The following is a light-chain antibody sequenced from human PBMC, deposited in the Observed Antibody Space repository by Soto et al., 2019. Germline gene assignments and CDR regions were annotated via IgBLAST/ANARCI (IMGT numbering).Light chain of an antibody. CDR2: DAS. V-gene: IGKV1-5*01. Sequence: DIQMTQSPSTLSGSVGGRGTIPCRASQSISSWLAWYQQKPGKAPKLLIYDASSLESGVPSRFSGSGSGAEFTLTISSLQPDDFATYYCQQYNSYSTFGQGTKVDIK. CDR3: QQYNSYST. CDR1: QSISSW. J-gene: IGKJ1*01.